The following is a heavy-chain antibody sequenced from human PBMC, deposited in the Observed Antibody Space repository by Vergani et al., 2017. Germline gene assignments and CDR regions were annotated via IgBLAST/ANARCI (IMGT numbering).Heavy chain of an antibody. J-gene: IGHJ6*02. CDR2: IIPIFGTA. D-gene: IGHD5-12*01. Sequence: QVQLVQSGAEVKKPGSSVKVSCKASGGTFSSYAISWVRQAPGQGLEWMGGIIPIFGTANYAQKFQGRVTITADESTSTAYMELSSLRSEDTAVYYCARGAVDIVATTPNYYYYYGMDVWGQGTTVTVSS. CDR1: GGTFSSYA. V-gene: IGHV1-69*01. CDR3: ARGAVDIVATTPNYYYYYGMDV.